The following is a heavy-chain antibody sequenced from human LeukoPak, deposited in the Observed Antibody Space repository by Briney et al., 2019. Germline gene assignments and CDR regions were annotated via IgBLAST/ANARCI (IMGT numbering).Heavy chain of an antibody. CDR3: ARLGSSWRRGFDY. Sequence: PSETLSLTCTVSGGSISTYYWSWIRQPPGKGLEWIGEINHSGSTNYNPSLKSRVTISVDTSKNQFSLKLSSVTAADTAVYYCARLGSSWRRGFDYWGQGTLVTVSS. CDR2: INHSGST. V-gene: IGHV4-34*01. D-gene: IGHD6-13*01. J-gene: IGHJ4*02. CDR1: GGSISTYY.